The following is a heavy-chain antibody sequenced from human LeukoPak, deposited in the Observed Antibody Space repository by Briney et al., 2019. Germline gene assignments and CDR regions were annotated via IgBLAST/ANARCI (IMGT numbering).Heavy chain of an antibody. Sequence: GGSLRLSCAASGFTFSSYEMSWVRQAPGKGLEWVSYISGSGNTIYYADSVKGQFIISRDNAKNSLYLQMNSLRAEDTAVYYCARAPWWNGMDVWGKGTTVTASS. CDR2: ISGSGNTI. D-gene: IGHD2-15*01. CDR1: GFTFSSYE. V-gene: IGHV3-48*03. CDR3: ARAPWWNGMDV. J-gene: IGHJ6*04.